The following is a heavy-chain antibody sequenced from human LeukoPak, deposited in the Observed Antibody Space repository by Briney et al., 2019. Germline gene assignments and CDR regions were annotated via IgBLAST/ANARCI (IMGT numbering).Heavy chain of an antibody. CDR3: ARHGHSTTYYGMDV. CDR2: IYNSGNT. Sequence: SETLSLTCTVSGGSIGSDYWTWIRQPAGKGLEWMGYIYNSGNTDYNPSLKSRITMSVDTSKNQFSLKLSSVTAADTAVYYCARHGHSTTYYGMDVWGQGTTVTVSS. V-gene: IGHV4-59*08. CDR1: GGSIGSDY. J-gene: IGHJ6*02. D-gene: IGHD2-2*01.